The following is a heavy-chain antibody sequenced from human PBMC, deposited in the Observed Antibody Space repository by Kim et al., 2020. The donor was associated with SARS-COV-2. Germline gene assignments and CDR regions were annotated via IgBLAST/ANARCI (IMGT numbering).Heavy chain of an antibody. Sequence: NPSLKSRVTISVDTSKNQFSLKLSSVTAADTAVYYCARAGSNIAVAGVDYWGQGTLVTVSS. V-gene: IGHV4-34*01. CDR3: ARAGSNIAVAGVDY. D-gene: IGHD6-19*01. J-gene: IGHJ4*02.